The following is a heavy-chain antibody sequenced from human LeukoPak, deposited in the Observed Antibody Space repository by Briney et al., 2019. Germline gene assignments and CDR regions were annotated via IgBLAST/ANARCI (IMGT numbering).Heavy chain of an antibody. Sequence: ATVKVSCKASGGTFSSYAISWVRQAPGQGLEWMGRIIPIFGIANYAQKFQGRVTITADKSTSTAYMELSSLRSEDTAVYYCARDRAPSTAYDILTVVGMDVWGKGTTVTVSS. CDR1: GGTFSSYA. J-gene: IGHJ6*04. CDR3: ARDRAPSTAYDILTVVGMDV. V-gene: IGHV1-69*04. CDR2: IIPIFGIA. D-gene: IGHD3-9*01.